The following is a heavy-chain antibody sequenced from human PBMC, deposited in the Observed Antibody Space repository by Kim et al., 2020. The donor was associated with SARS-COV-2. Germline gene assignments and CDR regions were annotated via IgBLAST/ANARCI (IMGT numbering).Heavy chain of an antibody. CDR2: IYPGDSDT. CDR1: GYSFTSYW. CDR3: ARQRGETYYYDSSGEWDYFDY. D-gene: IGHD3-22*01. J-gene: IGHJ4*02. V-gene: IGHV5-51*01. Sequence: GESLKISCKGSGYSFTSYWIGWVRQMPGKGLEWMGIIYPGDSDTRYSPSFQGQVTISADKSISTAYLQWSSLKASDTAMYYCARQRGETYYYDSSGEWDYFDYWGQGTLVTVSS.